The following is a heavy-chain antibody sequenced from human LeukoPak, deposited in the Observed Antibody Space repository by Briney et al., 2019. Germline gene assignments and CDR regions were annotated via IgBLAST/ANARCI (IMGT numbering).Heavy chain of an antibody. D-gene: IGHD6-13*01. CDR2: INDRGST. CDR1: GDSVRSYY. Sequence: SETLSLTCTVSGDSVRSYYWSWIRQPPGQGLEWLGHINDRGSTNYNPSLQGRVTISIDTPKNQFSLKVNSVTAADTAVYYCVRDSRYGSGWFEDGLDFWGQGTTVTVSS. CDR3: VRDSRYGSGWFEDGLDF. J-gene: IGHJ6*02. V-gene: IGHV4-59*02.